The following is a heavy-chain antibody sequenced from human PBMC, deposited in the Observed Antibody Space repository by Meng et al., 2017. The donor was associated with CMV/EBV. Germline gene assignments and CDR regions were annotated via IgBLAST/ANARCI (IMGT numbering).Heavy chain of an antibody. J-gene: IGHJ5*02. CDR2: IYYSGST. CDR1: GGSISSYY. V-gene: IGHV4-59*01. Sequence: QVQLQASGPGLVKPSEPLSLTCTVSGGSISSYYWSWIRQPPGKGLEWIGYIYYSGSTNYNPSLKSRVTISVDTSKNQFSLKLSSVTSADTAVYYCASHYGRYSGSYYGWFDPWGQGTLVTVSS. D-gene: IGHD1-26*01. CDR3: ASHYGRYSGSYYGWFDP.